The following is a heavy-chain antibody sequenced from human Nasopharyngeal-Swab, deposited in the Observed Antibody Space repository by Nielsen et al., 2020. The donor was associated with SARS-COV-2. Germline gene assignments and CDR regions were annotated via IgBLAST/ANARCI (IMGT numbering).Heavy chain of an antibody. CDR1: GGSFSGYY. J-gene: IGHJ5*02. CDR2: INHSGST. D-gene: IGHD2-2*01. Sequence: LRLSCAVYGGSFSGYYWSWIRQPPGKGLEWIGEINHSGSTNYNPSLKSRVTISVDTSKNQFSLKLSSVTAADTAVYYCARGREYCSSTSCNNWFDPWGQGTLVTVSS. V-gene: IGHV4-34*01. CDR3: ARGREYCSSTSCNNWFDP.